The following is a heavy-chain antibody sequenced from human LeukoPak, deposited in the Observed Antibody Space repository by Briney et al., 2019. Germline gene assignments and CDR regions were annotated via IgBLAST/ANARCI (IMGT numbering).Heavy chain of an antibody. D-gene: IGHD3-9*01. CDR3: ARRTAPFDLLLFAFDI. Sequence: SETLSLTFIVSGGSIDSSSDYWGWIRQPPGKGLEWIGSIYYTGRTYYNPSLKSRVTISVDTSKNQFSLRLTSVTAADTAVYYCARRTAPFDLLLFAFDIWGQGTMVTVSS. J-gene: IGHJ3*02. CDR2: IYYTGRT. CDR1: GGSIDSSSDY. V-gene: IGHV4-39*01.